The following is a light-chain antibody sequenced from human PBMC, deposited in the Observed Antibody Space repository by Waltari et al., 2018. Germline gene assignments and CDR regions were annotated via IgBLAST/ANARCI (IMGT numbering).Light chain of an antibody. J-gene: IGKJ5*01. CDR3: QQLHSYPIT. CDR1: QGISRA. Sequence: AIHLTQSPSSLSASVGDRITITCRASQGISRALAWYQQKPGESPKFLIYDASSLQSRVPSRFSGSASGTDFTLTITSMQPEDFATYYCQQLHSYPITFGQGTRLEIK. CDR2: DAS. V-gene: IGKV1-13*02.